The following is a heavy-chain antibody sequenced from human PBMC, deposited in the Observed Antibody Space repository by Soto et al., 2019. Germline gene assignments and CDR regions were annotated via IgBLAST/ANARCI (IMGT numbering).Heavy chain of an antibody. CDR3: ARLIAAAGIGRFDP. Sequence: QVQLVPSGAEVKKPGASVKVSCKASAYTFTSYGITWVRQAPGQGLEWMGWISAYNCNTNYAQKLQGRVTMTTDTSTSTADMELRSLRSDDTAVYYCARLIAAAGIGRFDPWGQGTLVTVSS. J-gene: IGHJ5*02. V-gene: IGHV1-18*01. CDR1: AYTFTSYG. D-gene: IGHD6-13*01. CDR2: ISAYNCNT.